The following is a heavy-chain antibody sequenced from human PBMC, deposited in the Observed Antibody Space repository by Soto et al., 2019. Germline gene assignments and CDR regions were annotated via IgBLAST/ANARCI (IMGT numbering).Heavy chain of an antibody. CDR3: AREDSIIIPAVSDF. J-gene: IGHJ4*02. V-gene: IGHV3-21*01. D-gene: IGHD2-2*01. CDR2: ISKSDYT. Sequence: GGSLRLSCTVSGFAFNNYGINWVRQAPGKGLEWVSSISKSDYTYYSDSVKGRFTISRDNAKNSVSLQMNTLRVEDTAVYYCAREDSIIIPAVSDFWGQGTLVAVSS. CDR1: GFAFNNYG.